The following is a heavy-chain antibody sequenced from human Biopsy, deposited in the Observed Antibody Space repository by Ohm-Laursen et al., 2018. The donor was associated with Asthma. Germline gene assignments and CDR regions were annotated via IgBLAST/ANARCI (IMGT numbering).Heavy chain of an antibody. J-gene: IGHJ6*02. Sequence: SVKVSCKTSGYTFNSAGITWVRQAPGQGLEWMGWISVYNGNTKVAQKLQDRVTMITDTSTSTAYMELRSLRSDDTAVYFCARAIDYSHYYGIDVWGQGTTVTVS. CDR2: ISVYNGNT. CDR1: GYTFNSAG. CDR3: ARAIDYSHYYGIDV. V-gene: IGHV1-18*01. D-gene: IGHD3-10*01.